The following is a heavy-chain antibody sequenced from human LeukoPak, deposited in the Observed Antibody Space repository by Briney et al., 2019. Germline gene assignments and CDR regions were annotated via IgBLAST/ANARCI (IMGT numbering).Heavy chain of an antibody. CDR3: ARNSKSSSWYQYYFDY. V-gene: IGHV4-59*01. CDR2: ISYSGTT. J-gene: IGHJ4*02. CDR1: GDSITNYY. D-gene: IGHD6-13*01. Sequence: PSETLSLTCTVSGDSITNYYWSWIRQPPGKGLEWIGYISYSGTTNYNPSLKSRVTISVDMSKNQFSLKLTSVTAADTAVYHCARNSKSSSWYQYYFDYWGQGTLVTVSS.